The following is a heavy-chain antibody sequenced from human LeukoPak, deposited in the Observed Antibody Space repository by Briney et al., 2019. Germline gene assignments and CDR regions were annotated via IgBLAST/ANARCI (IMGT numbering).Heavy chain of an antibody. CDR3: ARAQRDIVVVTAIGAFDI. CDR1: GGSINSYY. J-gene: IGHJ3*02. CDR2: IHYSGST. V-gene: IGHV4-59*01. D-gene: IGHD2-21*02. Sequence: SETLSLTCTVSGGSINSYYWSWIRQPPGRGLEWIGSIHYSGSTSYNPSLRSRVTISVDTSKNQFSLKLSSVTAADTAVYYCARAQRDIVVVTAIGAFDIWGQGTMVTVSS.